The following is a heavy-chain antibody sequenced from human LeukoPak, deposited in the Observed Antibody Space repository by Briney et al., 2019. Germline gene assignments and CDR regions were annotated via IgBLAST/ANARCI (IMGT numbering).Heavy chain of an antibody. V-gene: IGHV4-38-2*01. CDR3: ARHEPTAGTWFDS. Sequence: SETLSLTCAVSGYSITSGYYWGWIRQPPGQEVEGIGSIYYSRTSYYDPSLKSRFTISIDTSKNHFSLKLSSLTAADTAVYYCARHEPTAGTWFDSCGQGTLVTVSS. CDR2: IYYSRTS. D-gene: IGHD4-17*01. J-gene: IGHJ5*01. CDR1: GYSITSGYY.